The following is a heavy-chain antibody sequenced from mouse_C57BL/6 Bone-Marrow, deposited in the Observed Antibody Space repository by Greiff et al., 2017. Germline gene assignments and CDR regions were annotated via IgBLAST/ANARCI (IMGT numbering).Heavy chain of an antibody. Sequence: QVQLQQSGAELMKPGASVKLSCKATGYTFTGYWIEWVKQRPGHGLEWIGEILPGSGNTNYNEKFKGKATFTADTSSNTAYMQLSSLTTEDSAISYYARAVYCFDYWGQGTTLTVSA. J-gene: IGHJ2*01. CDR2: ILPGSGNT. V-gene: IGHV1-9*01. CDR1: GYTFTGYW. CDR3: ARAVYCFDY.